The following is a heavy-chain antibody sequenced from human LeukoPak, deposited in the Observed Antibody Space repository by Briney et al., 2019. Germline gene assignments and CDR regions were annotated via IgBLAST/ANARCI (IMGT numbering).Heavy chain of an antibody. CDR3: ARHLNYYYDSSGYYYKSLYYYYYGMDV. CDR2: IYYSGST. D-gene: IGHD3-22*01. J-gene: IGHJ6*02. V-gene: IGHV4-59*08. CDR1: GGSISSYY. Sequence: SEALSLTCTVCGGSISSYYWSLIRQPPGKGLEWIGYIYYSGSTNYNPSLKSRVTISVDTSKNQFSLKLSSVTAADTAVYYCARHLNYYYDSSGYYYKSLYYYYYGMDVWGQGTTVTVSS.